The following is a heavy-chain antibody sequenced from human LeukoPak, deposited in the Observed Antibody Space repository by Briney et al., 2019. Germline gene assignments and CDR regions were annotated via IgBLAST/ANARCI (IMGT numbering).Heavy chain of an antibody. CDR2: MNPNSGNT. CDR3: VRTTVRGVISP. CDR1: GYTFTNHD. J-gene: IGHJ5*02. V-gene: IGHV1-8*03. Sequence: ASVKVSCKASGYTFTNHDINWVRQATGQGLEWMGWMNPNSGNTGYSQKFQGRLTITRDTSISTAYMELSSLRSDDTAVYYCVRTTVRGVISPWGQGTRVTVSS. D-gene: IGHD3-10*01.